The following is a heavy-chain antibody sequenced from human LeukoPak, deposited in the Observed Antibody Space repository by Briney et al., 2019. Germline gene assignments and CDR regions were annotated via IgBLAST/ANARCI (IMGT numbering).Heavy chain of an antibody. CDR1: GFNFIGSA. V-gene: IGHV1-58*02. CDR3: AASYYDFSSGYPTYFDYGMDV. D-gene: IGHD3-3*01. J-gene: IGHJ6*02. Sequence: GASVKVSCRASGFNFIGSAMQWVRQARGQRLEWIGWIVVGSGNANYAQKFQERATITRDMSTSTAYMELSGLRSEDTAVYYCAASYYDFSSGYPTYFDYGMDVWGQGTTVTVSS. CDR2: IVVGSGNA.